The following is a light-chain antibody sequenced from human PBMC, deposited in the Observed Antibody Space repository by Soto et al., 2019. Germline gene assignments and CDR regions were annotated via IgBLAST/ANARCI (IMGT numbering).Light chain of an antibody. CDR1: QSITTY. V-gene: IGKV1-39*01. Sequence: DIQMTQSPSSLSASVGDRVTITCRASQSITTYLHWYQQKPGKAPKLLIYGASNMRTGVPSRFSGSGFGTDFTLTITNLQPEDFATYYCQQSSTVSLTFGGGTKVEI. J-gene: IGKJ4*01. CDR2: GAS. CDR3: QQSSTVSLT.